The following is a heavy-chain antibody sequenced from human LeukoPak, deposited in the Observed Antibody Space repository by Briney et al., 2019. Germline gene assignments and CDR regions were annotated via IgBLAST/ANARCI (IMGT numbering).Heavy chain of an antibody. D-gene: IGHD4-17*01. CDR2: ISYDGSNK. V-gene: IGHV3-30-3*01. J-gene: IGHJ5*02. Sequence: GGSLRLSCAASGFTFSSYAMHWVRQAPGKGLEWVAVISYDGSNKYYADSVKGRFTISRDNSKNTLYLQMNSLRAEDTAVYYCARVIGDSNWFDPWGQGTLVTVSS. CDR1: GFTFSSYA. CDR3: ARVIGDSNWFDP.